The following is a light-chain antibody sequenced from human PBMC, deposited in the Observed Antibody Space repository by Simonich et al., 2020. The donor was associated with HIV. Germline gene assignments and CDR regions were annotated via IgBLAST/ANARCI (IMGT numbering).Light chain of an antibody. Sequence: EIVLTQSPGTLSLSPGESATLSGRTSQSVSSSYLAWYQQKPGQAPRLLIYGASSRATGIPDRFSGSGSGTDFTLTISRLEPEDFAVYYCQQYGSSRTFGQGTKVEIK. CDR3: QQYGSSRT. CDR1: QSVSSSY. V-gene: IGKV3-20*01. CDR2: GAS. J-gene: IGKJ1*01.